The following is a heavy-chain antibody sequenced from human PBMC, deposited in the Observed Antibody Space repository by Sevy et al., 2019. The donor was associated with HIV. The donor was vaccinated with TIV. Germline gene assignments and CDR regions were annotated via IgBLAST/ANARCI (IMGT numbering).Heavy chain of an antibody. J-gene: IGHJ4*02. D-gene: IGHD3-10*01. CDR2: ISYDGSNK. V-gene: IGHV3-30*04. Sequence: GGSLRLSCAASGFTFSSFAMHWVRQAPGKGLEWVAVISYDGSNKYYADSVKGRFTSSRDNSKNKLFLQMNSLRTEDTAVYYCARDRGSGKNVFFDYWGQGTLVTVSS. CDR3: ARDRGSGKNVFFDY. CDR1: GFTFSSFA.